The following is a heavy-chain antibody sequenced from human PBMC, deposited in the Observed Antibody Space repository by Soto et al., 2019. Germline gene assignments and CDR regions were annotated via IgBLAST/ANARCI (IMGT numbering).Heavy chain of an antibody. D-gene: IGHD2-2*01. CDR1: GFTFSSSA. V-gene: IGHV3-23*01. CDR3: ATGRYCSSAACLAAE. Sequence: GSLRLSCAASGFTFSSSAMLWVRQAPWKGLEWVSAITASGGYTSYTDSVKGRFTISRDNSKNTLFLQMNSLRAEDTALYYCATGRYCSSAACLAAEWGQGTLVTVSS. CDR2: ITASGGYT. J-gene: IGHJ4*02.